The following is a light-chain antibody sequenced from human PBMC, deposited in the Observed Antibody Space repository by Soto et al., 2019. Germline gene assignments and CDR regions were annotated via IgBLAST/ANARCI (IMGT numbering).Light chain of an antibody. V-gene: IGKV1-9*01. Sequence: DTQLTQSPSFLSASVGDRVTIACRASQDVSRSVGWYQQKPGTAPKLLISAASTLNSGVPSRFSGSGSGTDFTLTISSLQPEDFASYYCLQDYTYPWTFGQGTKVDI. J-gene: IGKJ1*01. CDR2: AAS. CDR1: QDVSRS. CDR3: LQDYTYPWT.